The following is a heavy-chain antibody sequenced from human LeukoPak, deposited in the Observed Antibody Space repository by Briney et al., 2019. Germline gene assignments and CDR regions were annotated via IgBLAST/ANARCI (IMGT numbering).Heavy chain of an antibody. V-gene: IGHV4-34*01. CDR1: GGSFTGYY. Sequence: PSETLSLTCAVYGGSFTGYYWSWIRQPPGKGLERIGEINHSGSTNYNPSLKSRVTISVDTSKNQFSLKLSSVTAADTAVYYCARDNPTYYYGSGTYHNWFDPWGQGTLVTVSS. J-gene: IGHJ5*02. D-gene: IGHD3-10*01. CDR3: ARDNPTYYYGSGTYHNWFDP. CDR2: INHSGST.